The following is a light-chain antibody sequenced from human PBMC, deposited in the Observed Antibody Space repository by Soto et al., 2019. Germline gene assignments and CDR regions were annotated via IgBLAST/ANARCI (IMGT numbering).Light chain of an antibody. Sequence: DIQMTQSPSSLSASVGDRVSIICRASQSIITYLNWYQQKPGKAPNLLIYAASSLQSGVPSRFSGSGSGTDFTLTINSLQPEDFATYYCQQSYSAPRTFGQGTKVDIK. J-gene: IGKJ1*01. CDR1: QSIITY. CDR3: QQSYSAPRT. V-gene: IGKV1-39*01. CDR2: AAS.